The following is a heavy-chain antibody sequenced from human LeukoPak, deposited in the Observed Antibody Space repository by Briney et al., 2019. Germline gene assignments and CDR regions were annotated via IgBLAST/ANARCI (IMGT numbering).Heavy chain of an antibody. V-gene: IGHV4-39*01. J-gene: IGHJ4*02. CDR1: GFTFSSYE. CDR3: ARHGSSSWFVDY. Sequence: GSLRLSCAASGFTFSSYEMNWVRQAPGKGLEWIGSIYYSGSTYYNPSLKSRVTISVDTSKNQFSLKLSSVTAADTAVYYCARHGSSSWFVDYWGQGTLVTVSS. D-gene: IGHD6-13*01. CDR2: IYYSGST.